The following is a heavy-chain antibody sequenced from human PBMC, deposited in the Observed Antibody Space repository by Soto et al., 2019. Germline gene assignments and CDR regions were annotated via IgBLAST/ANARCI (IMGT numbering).Heavy chain of an antibody. D-gene: IGHD3-3*01. Sequence: GGSLRLSCAASGFTFSSYGMHWVRQAPGKGLEWVAVIWYDGSNKYYADSVKGRFTISRDNSKNTLYLQMNSLRAEDTAVYYCARAIHDRYDFWSGYSLIDYWGQGTLVTVSS. J-gene: IGHJ4*02. V-gene: IGHV3-33*01. CDR1: GFTFSSYG. CDR2: IWYDGSNK. CDR3: ARAIHDRYDFWSGYSLIDY.